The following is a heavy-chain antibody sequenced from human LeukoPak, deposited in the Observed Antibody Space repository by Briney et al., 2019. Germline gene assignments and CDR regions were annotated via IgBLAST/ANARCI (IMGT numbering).Heavy chain of an antibody. CDR1: GFTFSGSA. CDR3: TRHVPLGYCSSTSCYASDY. V-gene: IGHV3-73*01. D-gene: IGHD2-2*01. CDR2: IRSKANSYAT. J-gene: IGHJ4*02. Sequence: PGGSLRLSCTAYGFTFSGSAMHWVRQASWKGLEWVGRIRSKANSYATAYAASVKGRFTISRDDSKNTAYLQMNSLKTEDTAVYYCTRHVPLGYCSSTSCYASDYWGQGTLVTVSS.